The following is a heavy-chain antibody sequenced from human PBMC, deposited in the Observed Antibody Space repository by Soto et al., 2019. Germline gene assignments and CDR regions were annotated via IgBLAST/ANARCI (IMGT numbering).Heavy chain of an antibody. Sequence: QVQLVESGGGVVQPGRSLRLSCAASGFTFSSYAMHWVRQAPGKGLEWVAVISYDGSNKYYADSVKGRFTISRDNSKNTLYLQMSSLRAEDTAVYYCAREGGCSGGRCSLDYWGQGTLVTVSS. CDR3: AREGGCSGGRCSLDY. V-gene: IGHV3-30-3*01. CDR1: GFTFSSYA. J-gene: IGHJ4*02. CDR2: ISYDGSNK. D-gene: IGHD2-15*01.